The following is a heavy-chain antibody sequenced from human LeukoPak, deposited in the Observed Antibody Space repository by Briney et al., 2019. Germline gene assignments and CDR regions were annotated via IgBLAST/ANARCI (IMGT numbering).Heavy chain of an antibody. D-gene: IGHD1-1*01. CDR3: ARVTLGTSWFDY. J-gene: IGHJ4*02. V-gene: IGHV4-61*01. CDR2: IYYSGST. CDR1: GGSVSSGSYY. Sequence: SETLSLTCTVSGGSVSSGSYYWSWIRQPPGKGLEWIGYIYYSGSTNYNPSLKSRVTISVDTSKNQFSLKLSSVTAADTAVYYCARVTLGTSWFDYWGQGTLVTVSS.